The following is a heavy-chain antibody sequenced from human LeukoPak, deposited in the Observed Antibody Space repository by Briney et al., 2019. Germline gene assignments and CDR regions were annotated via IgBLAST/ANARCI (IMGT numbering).Heavy chain of an antibody. V-gene: IGHV3-48*02. J-gene: IGHJ4*02. Sequence: GGSLRLSCAASGFTFSSYSMNWVRQAPGKGLEWVLYISSSSSTIYYADSVKGRFTISRDNAKNSLYLQMNSLRDKDTAVYYCARGTGDYWGQGTLVTVSS. CDR2: ISSSSSTI. CDR1: GFTFSSYS. D-gene: IGHD1-1*01. CDR3: ARGTGDY.